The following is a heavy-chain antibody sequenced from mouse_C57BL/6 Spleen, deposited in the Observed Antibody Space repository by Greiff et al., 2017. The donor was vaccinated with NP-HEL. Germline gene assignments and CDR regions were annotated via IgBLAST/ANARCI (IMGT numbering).Heavy chain of an antibody. D-gene: IGHD1-1*01. CDR3: ARRDYYGSSYGGAMDY. Sequence: QVQLQQPGAELVMPGASVKLSCKASGYTFTSYWMHWVKQRPGQGLEWIGEIDPSDSYTNYNQKFKGKSTLTVDKSSSTAYMQLSSLTSEDSAVYYCARRDYYGSSYGGAMDYWGQGTSVTVSS. CDR2: IDPSDSYT. J-gene: IGHJ4*01. CDR1: GYTFTSYW. V-gene: IGHV1-69*01.